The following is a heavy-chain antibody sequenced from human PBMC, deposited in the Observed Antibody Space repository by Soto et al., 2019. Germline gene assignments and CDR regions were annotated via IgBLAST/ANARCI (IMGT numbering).Heavy chain of an antibody. Sequence: EVQLVQSGAEVKKPGATVKLSCKVSGYTFTDYYVHWVQQAPGKGLEWMGLVESADGETKYAEKVQGRVTMTADTSTDTAYMELTSLRSEDAAVYYCGTVGRLGSTGTSTYGMDVWGQGTTVTVSS. CDR1: GYTFTDYY. CDR3: GTVGRLGSTGTSTYGMDV. D-gene: IGHD1-26*01. CDR2: VESADGET. J-gene: IGHJ6*02. V-gene: IGHV1-69-2*01.